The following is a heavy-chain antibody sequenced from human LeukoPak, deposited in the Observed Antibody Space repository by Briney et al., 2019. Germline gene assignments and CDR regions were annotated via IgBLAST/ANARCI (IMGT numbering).Heavy chain of an antibody. Sequence: PSQTLSLTCTVSGGSISSGSYYWSWIRQPAGKGLEWIGRIYTSGSTNYNPSLKSRVTISVDTSKNQFSLKLSSVTAADTAVYYCARNYDILTGYSFWFDPWGQGTLVTVSS. CDR3: ARNYDILTGYSFWFDP. CDR1: GGSISSGSYY. V-gene: IGHV4-61*02. D-gene: IGHD3-9*01. J-gene: IGHJ5*02. CDR2: IYTSGST.